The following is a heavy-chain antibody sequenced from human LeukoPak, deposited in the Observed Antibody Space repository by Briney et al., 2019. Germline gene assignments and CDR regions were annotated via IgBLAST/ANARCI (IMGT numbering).Heavy chain of an antibody. CDR2: INPHSGGT. CDR1: GYTFTTYG. Sequence: GASVKVSCKASGYTFTTYGITWVRQAPGQGLEWMGWINPHSGGTNYAQKFQGRVTMTRDTSISTAYMELSRLRSDDTAVYYCARAGIVVVPAAIGYYWGQGTLVTVSS. CDR3: ARAGIVVVPAAIGYY. D-gene: IGHD2-2*02. J-gene: IGHJ4*02. V-gene: IGHV1-2*02.